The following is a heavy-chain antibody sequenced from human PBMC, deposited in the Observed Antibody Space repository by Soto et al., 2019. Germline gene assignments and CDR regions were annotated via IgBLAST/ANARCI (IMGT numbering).Heavy chain of an antibody. CDR3: ARENTADPYYYGSGSYYPLDY. V-gene: IGHV5-51*01. D-gene: IGHD3-10*01. J-gene: IGHJ4*02. CDR1: GYXFPSYW. Sequence: TXEXLKISCRCSGYXFPSYWIVWVRHMPGKGLESMGIIYPGDSDTRYSPSFQGQVTISADKSISTAYLQWSSLKASDTDMYYCARENTADPYYYGSGSYYPLDYWGQGTLVTVSS. CDR2: IYPGDSDT.